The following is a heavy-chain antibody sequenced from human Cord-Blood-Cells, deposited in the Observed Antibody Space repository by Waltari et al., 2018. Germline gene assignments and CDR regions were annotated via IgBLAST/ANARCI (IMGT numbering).Heavy chain of an antibody. V-gene: IGHV4-38-2*01. J-gene: IGHJ4*02. CDR1: GYSISSGYS. CDR2: IYHSGST. Sequence: QVQLQESCPGLVKPSETLSLTCAVPGYSISSGYSWGWIRQPPGKGLEWIGSIYHSGSTYYNPSLKSRVTISVDTSKNQFSLKLSSVTAADTAVYYCARVGSSWYIDYWGQGTLVTVSS. D-gene: IGHD6-13*01. CDR3: ARVGSSWYIDY.